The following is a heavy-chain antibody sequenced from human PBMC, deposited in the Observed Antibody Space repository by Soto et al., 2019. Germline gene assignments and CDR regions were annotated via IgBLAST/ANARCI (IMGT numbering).Heavy chain of an antibody. Sequence: QVRLVQSGAEVKRPGASVKVSCRASGYTFVDYALHWVRQAPGQGLEWVGWMNPKTGNIKSSHKFEDRVSITRDTATSTAYMELSGLRSEDTAVYFCTREAVVAENRFDPWGQGTLVTVSS. CDR1: GYTFVDYA. CDR2: MNPKTGNI. V-gene: IGHV1-3*01. D-gene: IGHD3-22*01. CDR3: TREAVVAENRFDP. J-gene: IGHJ5*02.